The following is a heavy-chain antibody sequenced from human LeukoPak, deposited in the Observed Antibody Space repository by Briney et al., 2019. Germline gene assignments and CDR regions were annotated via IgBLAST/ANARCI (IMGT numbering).Heavy chain of an antibody. CDR3: AKDGYAVVPRNYYYYMDV. CDR1: GFTFSSYW. Sequence: PGGSLRLSCAASGFTFSSYWMSWVRQAPGKGLEWVANIKQDGSEKYYVDSVKGRFTISRDNAKNSLYLQMNSLRAEDTAVYYCAKDGYAVVPRNYYYYMDVWGKGTTVTVSS. CDR2: IKQDGSEK. V-gene: IGHV3-7*03. J-gene: IGHJ6*03. D-gene: IGHD6-19*01.